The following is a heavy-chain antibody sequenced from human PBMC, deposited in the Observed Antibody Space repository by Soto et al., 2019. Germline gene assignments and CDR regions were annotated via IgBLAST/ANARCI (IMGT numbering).Heavy chain of an antibody. CDR1: GGSISSSSYY. J-gene: IGHJ4*02. CDR3: ARHRPYSRSH. Sequence: SETLSLTCTVSGGSISSSSYYWGWIRQPPGKGLEWIGSIYYSGSTYYNPSLKSRVTISVDTPKNQFSLKLSSVTAADTAVYYCARHRPYSRSHWGQGTLVIVSS. V-gene: IGHV4-39*01. D-gene: IGHD6-13*01. CDR2: IYYSGST.